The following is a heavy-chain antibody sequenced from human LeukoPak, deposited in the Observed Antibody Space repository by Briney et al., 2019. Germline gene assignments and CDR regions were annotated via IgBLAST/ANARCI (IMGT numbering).Heavy chain of an antibody. V-gene: IGHV1-18*01. CDR2: ISAYNGNT. CDR1: GYTFTSYG. CDR3: ARVSGILTGLYDY. D-gene: IGHD3-9*01. Sequence: GASVKVSCKASGYTFTSYGISWVRQAPGQGLEWMGWISAYNGNTNYAQKFQGRVTMTTDTSTTTAYMELRSLRSDDAAAYYCARVSGILTGLYDYWGQGTLVAVSS. J-gene: IGHJ4*02.